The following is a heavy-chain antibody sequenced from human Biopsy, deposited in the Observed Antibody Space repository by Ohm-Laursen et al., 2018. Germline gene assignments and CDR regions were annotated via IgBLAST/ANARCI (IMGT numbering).Heavy chain of an antibody. CDR3: AKIHCSGGSCYPNAFDM. D-gene: IGHD2-15*01. J-gene: IGHJ3*02. CDR1: GFIFDDYA. V-gene: IGHV3-9*01. CDR2: ISWNSVGI. Sequence: SLRLSCSASGFIFDDYAMHWVRQAPGKGLEWVSGISWNSVGIGYADSVKGRFTISRDNAKNFLYLEMNNLRPEDTALYYCAKIHCSGGSCYPNAFDMWGHGTRVAVS.